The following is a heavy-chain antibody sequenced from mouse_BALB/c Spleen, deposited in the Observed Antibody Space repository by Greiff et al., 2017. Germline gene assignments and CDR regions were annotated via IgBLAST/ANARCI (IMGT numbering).Heavy chain of an antibody. CDR3: ARNLLWSYYYAMDY. D-gene: IGHD2-10*01. V-gene: IGHV2-2*02. J-gene: IGHJ4*01. Sequence: QVQLKESGPGLVQPSQSLSITCTVSGFSLTSYGVHWVRQSPGKGLEWLGVIWSGGSTDYNAAFISRLSISKDNSKSQVFFKMNSLQANDTAIYYCARNLLWSYYYAMDYWGQGTSVTVSS. CDR1: GFSLTSYG. CDR2: IWSGGST.